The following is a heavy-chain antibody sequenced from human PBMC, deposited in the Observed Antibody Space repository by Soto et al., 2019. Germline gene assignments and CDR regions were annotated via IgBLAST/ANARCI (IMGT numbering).Heavy chain of an antibody. CDR1: GFTFDDYA. V-gene: IGHV3-9*01. Sequence: EVQLVESGGGLELPGRSLRLSCAASGFTFDDYAMHWVRQAPGKGLEWVSGISWNDASIGYADSVKGRFTISRDNAKKSLHLQMNSLRREDTALYYCAKDRDVDTALDYYNYNGMDVWGQGTTVTVSS. D-gene: IGHD5-18*01. J-gene: IGHJ6*02. CDR2: ISWNDASI. CDR3: AKDRDVDTALDYYNYNGMDV.